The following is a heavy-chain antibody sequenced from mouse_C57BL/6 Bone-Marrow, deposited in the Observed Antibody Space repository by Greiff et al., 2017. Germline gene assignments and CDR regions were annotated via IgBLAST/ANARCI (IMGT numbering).Heavy chain of an antibody. V-gene: IGHV5-4*03. Sequence: VTLVESGGGLVKPGGSLKLSCAASGFTFSSYAMSWVRQTPEKRLEWVATISDGGSYTYYPDNVQGRFPISRDNAKNNLYLQMSHLKSEDTAMYYCARKGSNSAWFAYWGQGTLVTVSA. J-gene: IGHJ3*01. CDR2: ISDGGSYT. CDR3: ARKGSNSAWFAY. CDR1: GFTFSSYA. D-gene: IGHD2-5*01.